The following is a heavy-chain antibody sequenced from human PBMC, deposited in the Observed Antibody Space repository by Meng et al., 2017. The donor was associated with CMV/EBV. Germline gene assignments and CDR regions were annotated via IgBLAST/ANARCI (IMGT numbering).Heavy chain of an antibody. V-gene: IGHV3-30-3*01. CDR3: AIHSNYFDY. CDR2: ISYDGSNK. J-gene: IGHJ4*02. Sequence: GESLKISCAASGFTFSSYAMHWVRQAPGKGLEWVAVISYDGSNKYYADSVKGRFTISRDSSKNTLYLQMNSLRAEDTAVYYCAIHSNYFDYWGQGTLVTVSS. CDR1: GFTFSSYA. D-gene: IGHD4-11*01.